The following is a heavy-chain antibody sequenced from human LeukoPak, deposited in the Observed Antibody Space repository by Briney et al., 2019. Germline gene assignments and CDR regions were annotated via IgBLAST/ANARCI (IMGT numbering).Heavy chain of an antibody. D-gene: IGHD2-2*01. CDR3: ARDREWRDYCSSTSCFNWFDP. J-gene: IGHJ5*02. V-gene: IGHV3-33*01. CDR2: IWYDGSNK. Sequence: GGSLRLSCAASGFTFSSYGMPWVRQAPGKGLEWVAVIWYDGSNKYYADSVKGRFTISRDNSKNTLYLQMNSLRAEDTAVYYCARDREWRDYCSSTSCFNWFDPWGQGTLVTVSS. CDR1: GFTFSSYG.